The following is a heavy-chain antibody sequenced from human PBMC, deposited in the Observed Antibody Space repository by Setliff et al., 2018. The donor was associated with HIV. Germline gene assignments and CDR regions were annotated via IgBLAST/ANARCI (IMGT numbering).Heavy chain of an antibody. CDR1: GGSIRTGNYY. D-gene: IGHD6-19*01. Sequence: SETLSLTCTVSGGSIRTGNYYWNWIRQPAGKGLEWIGHIHTTGSITYNPSLRSRVTLSLDTSKNQVSLSLASVTAADTAVYYCARDGGGSGWSLGEFDFWGQGTQDTVSS. CDR2: IHTTGSI. CDR3: ARDGGGSGWSLGEFDF. J-gene: IGHJ4*02. V-gene: IGHV4-61*09.